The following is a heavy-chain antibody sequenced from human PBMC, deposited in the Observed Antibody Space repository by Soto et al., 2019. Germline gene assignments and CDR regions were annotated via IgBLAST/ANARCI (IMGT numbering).Heavy chain of an antibody. V-gene: IGHV3-23*01. CDR3: AKVGSGWYGAFDI. J-gene: IGHJ3*02. D-gene: IGHD6-19*01. Sequence: LRLSCAASGFTFSSYAMSWVRQAPGKGLEWVSAISGSGGSTYYADSVKGRFTISRDNSKNTLYLQMNSLRAEDTAVYYCAKVGSGWYGAFDIWGQGTMVTVSS. CDR2: ISGSGGST. CDR1: GFTFSSYA.